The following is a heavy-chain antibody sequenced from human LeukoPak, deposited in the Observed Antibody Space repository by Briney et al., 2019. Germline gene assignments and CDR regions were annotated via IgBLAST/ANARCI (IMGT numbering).Heavy chain of an antibody. D-gene: IGHD6-19*01. CDR1: GFSISGSV. V-gene: IGHV3-7*01. CDR3: ARSTMYSSGPDAFDI. CDR2: IKQDGKEK. J-gene: IGHJ3*02. Sequence: GGSLRLSCTASGFSISGSVMTWVRQAPGKGLEWVANIKQDGKEKVYVDSVKGRFTILRDNAKNSLYLQMNSLRAEDTAVYYCARSTMYSSGPDAFDIWGQGTMVTVSS.